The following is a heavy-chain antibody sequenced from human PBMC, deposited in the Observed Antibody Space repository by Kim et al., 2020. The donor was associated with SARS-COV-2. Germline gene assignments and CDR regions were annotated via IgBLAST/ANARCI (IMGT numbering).Heavy chain of an antibody. J-gene: IGHJ6*02. Sequence: GGSLRLSCAASGFTFSTYNMHWVRQAPGKGLEWVSSISSSSSYIYQADSVKGRFTISRDNAKNTLYLEMNSLRAEDTALYYCARVSSGDIFYYGMDVWGQGTTVTFSS. CDR2: ISSSSSYI. V-gene: IGHV3-21*01. D-gene: IGHD3-22*01. CDR3: ARVSSGDIFYYGMDV. CDR1: GFTFSTYN.